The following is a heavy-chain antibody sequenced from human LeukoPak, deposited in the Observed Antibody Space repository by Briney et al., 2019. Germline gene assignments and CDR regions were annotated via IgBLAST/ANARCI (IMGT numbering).Heavy chain of an antibody. Sequence: PSETLSLTCTVSGGSISSSSYYWGWIRQPPGKGLEWIGSIYYSGDTYYNPSLKSRVTISVDTSKNQFSLKLRSVTAADTAVYYGARHSGMTTVTAYLDCWGQGTLVTVSS. CDR1: GGSISSSSYY. CDR3: ARHSGMTTVTAYLDC. V-gene: IGHV4-39*01. CDR2: IYYSGDT. D-gene: IGHD4-17*01. J-gene: IGHJ4*02.